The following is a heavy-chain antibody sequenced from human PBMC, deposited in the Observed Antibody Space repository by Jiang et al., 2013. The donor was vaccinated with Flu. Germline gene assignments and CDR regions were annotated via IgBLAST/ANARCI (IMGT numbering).Heavy chain of an antibody. Sequence: SGAEVKKPGSSVKVSCKASGGTFSSYAISWVRQAPGQGLEWMGRIIPILGIANYAQKFQGRVTITADKSTSTAYMELSSLRSEDTAVYYCARSLWGGYSYGHPVDYWGQGTLVTVSS. V-gene: IGHV1-69*04. J-gene: IGHJ4*02. CDR2: IIPILGIA. D-gene: IGHD5-18*01. CDR3: ARSLWGGYSYGHPVDY. CDR1: GGTFSSYA.